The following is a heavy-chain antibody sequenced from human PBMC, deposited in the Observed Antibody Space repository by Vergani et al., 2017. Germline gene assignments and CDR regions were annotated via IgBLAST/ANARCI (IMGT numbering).Heavy chain of an antibody. Sequence: QVQLQESGPGLVKPSETLSLTCTVSGGSISSYYWSWIRQPPGKGLEWIGRIYTSGSTNYNPSLKSRVTISVDTSKNQFSLKLSSVTAADTAVYYCAIVTSTRNWFDPWGQGTLVTVSS. CDR1: GGSISSYY. V-gene: IGHV4-4*08. CDR2: IYTSGST. CDR3: AIVTSTRNWFDP. D-gene: IGHD2-2*01. J-gene: IGHJ5*02.